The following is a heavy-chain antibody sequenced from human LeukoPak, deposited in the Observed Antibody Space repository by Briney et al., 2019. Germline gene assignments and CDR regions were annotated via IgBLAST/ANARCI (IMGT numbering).Heavy chain of an antibody. J-gene: IGHJ4*02. CDR1: GGTFSSYA. Sequence: SVKVSCKASGGTFSSYAISWVRQAPGQGLEWMGGIIPIFGTANYAQKFQGRVTITADESTSTAYMELSSSRSEDTAVYYCSAYSSSGQYWGQGTLVSVSS. V-gene: IGHV1-69*01. D-gene: IGHD6-13*01. CDR3: SAYSSSGQY. CDR2: IIPIFGTA.